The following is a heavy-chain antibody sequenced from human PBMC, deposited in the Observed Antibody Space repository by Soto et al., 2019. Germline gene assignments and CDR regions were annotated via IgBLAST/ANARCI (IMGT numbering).Heavy chain of an antibody. Sequence: SETLSLTCAVYGGSFSGYYWSWIRQPPGKGLEWIGEINHSGITNYNPSLKSRVTILKDTSKNQFSLNLNSVTAADTAAYYCARGGWEVRFDYWGQGTLVTVSS. CDR2: INHSGIT. CDR3: ARGGWEVRFDY. V-gene: IGHV4-34*01. J-gene: IGHJ4*02. D-gene: IGHD1-26*01. CDR1: GGSFSGYY.